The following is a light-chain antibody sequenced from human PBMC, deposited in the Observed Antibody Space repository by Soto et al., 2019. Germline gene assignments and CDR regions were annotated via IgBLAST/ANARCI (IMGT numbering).Light chain of an antibody. J-gene: IGLJ3*02. CDR1: SGHSSYA. Sequence: QPVLTQSPSASASLGASVKLTCTLSSGHSSYAIAWHQQQPEKGHRYLMKLNSDGSHSKGDGNPDRFSGSSSGAERSLTISHLQSEDEADCYCQTWGTGIRVFGGGTKLTVL. V-gene: IGLV4-69*01. CDR3: QTWGTGIRV. CDR2: LNSDGSH.